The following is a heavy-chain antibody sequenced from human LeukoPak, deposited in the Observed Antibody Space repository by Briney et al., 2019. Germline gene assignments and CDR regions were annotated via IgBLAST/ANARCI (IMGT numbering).Heavy chain of an antibody. CDR3: GRDDYGLDY. CDR1: GGSISSYY. CDR2: IYYSGST. Sequence: SETLSLTCTVSGGSISSYYWSWIRQPPGKGLEWIGYIYYSGSTNYNPSLKSRVTISVDTSKNQFSLKLSSVSAADTAVYFCGRDDYGLDYWGQGTLVTVSS. J-gene: IGHJ4*02. V-gene: IGHV4-59*01. D-gene: IGHD4-17*01.